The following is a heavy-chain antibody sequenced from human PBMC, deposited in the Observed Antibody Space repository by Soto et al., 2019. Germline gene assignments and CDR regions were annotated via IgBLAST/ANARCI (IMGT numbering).Heavy chain of an antibody. CDR2: IIPIFGTA. V-gene: IGHV1-69*12. J-gene: IGHJ3*02. CDR3: ARDRKGWDGSPAFDI. D-gene: IGHD1-26*01. Sequence: QVQLVQSGAEVKKPGSSVKVSCKASGGTFSSYAISWVRQAPGQGLEWMGGIIPIFGTANYAQKFQGRVTIXXDXSXXTAYMELSSLRSEDTAVYYCARDRKGWDGSPAFDIWGQGTMVTVSS. CDR1: GGTFSSYA.